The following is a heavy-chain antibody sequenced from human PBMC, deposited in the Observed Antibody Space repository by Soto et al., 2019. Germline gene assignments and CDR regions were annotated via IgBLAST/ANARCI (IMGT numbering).Heavy chain of an antibody. Sequence: GCLRICGISAGLPLRTYTMNWVRQAPGKELEWVSGIRGFSPYTFYAESVKGRFTISRDNAKNSLDLQMDSLRAEDTAVYYCARDRGYDAHDYYYNAMDVWGQGTTVTLSS. CDR2: IRGFSPYT. CDR1: GLPLRTYT. D-gene: IGHD3-10*01. J-gene: IGHJ6*01. V-gene: IGHV3-21*01. CDR3: ARDRGYDAHDYYYNAMDV.